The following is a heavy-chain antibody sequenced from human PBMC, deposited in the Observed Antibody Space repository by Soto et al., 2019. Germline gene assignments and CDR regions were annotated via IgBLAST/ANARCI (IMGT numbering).Heavy chain of an antibody. J-gene: IGHJ6*02. CDR1: GGTFSSYA. V-gene: IGHV1-69*13. D-gene: IGHD6-19*01. Sequence: SVKVSCNASGGTFSSYAISWVRQAPGQGLEWMGGLIPIFATANYAQKFQSRVTINADESTSTAYMGLSSLRSEDTAVYYCARVPIPPGWVRTHHYYYGMDVWR. CDR2: LIPIFATA. CDR3: ARVPIPPGWVRTHHYYYGMDV.